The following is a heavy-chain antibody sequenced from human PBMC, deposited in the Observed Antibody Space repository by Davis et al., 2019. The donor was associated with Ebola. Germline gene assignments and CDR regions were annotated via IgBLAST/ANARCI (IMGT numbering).Heavy chain of an antibody. V-gene: IGHV1-24*01. CDR3: ARASGSYYSLGWEWDYYYYGMDV. D-gene: IGHD3-10*01. CDR2: FDFEEGGT. Sequence: AASVKVSCKVSGYSLSDLALHWVRQAPGKGLEWMGGFDFEEGGTTYAQKFDGRVTMTRDTSTTTVYLELSSLRSEDTAVYYCARASGSYYSLGWEWDYYYYGMDVWGKGTTVTVSS. CDR1: GYSLSDLA. J-gene: IGHJ6*04.